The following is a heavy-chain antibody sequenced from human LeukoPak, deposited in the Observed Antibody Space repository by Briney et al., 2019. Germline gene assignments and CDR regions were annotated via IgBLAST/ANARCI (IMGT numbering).Heavy chain of an antibody. CDR3: ARITANYGSGDY. Sequence: PSETLSLTCTVSGGSISSSSYYWGWIRQPPGKGLEWIGSIYYSGSTYYNPSPKSRVTISVDTSKNQFSLKLSSVTAADTAVYYCARITANYGSGDYWGQGTLVTVSS. D-gene: IGHD3-10*01. J-gene: IGHJ4*02. V-gene: IGHV4-39*01. CDR1: GGSISSSSYY. CDR2: IYYSGST.